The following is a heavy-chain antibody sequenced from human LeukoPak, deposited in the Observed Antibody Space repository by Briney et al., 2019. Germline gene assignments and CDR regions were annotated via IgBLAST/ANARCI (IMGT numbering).Heavy chain of an antibody. D-gene: IGHD5-24*01. Sequence: GSVKVSCKASGYTFTSYGISWVRQAPGQGLEWMGWISAYNGYTNYAQKLQGRVTMTTYTSTSTAYKELRSLRSDDTAVYYCARESEGRDGYNLAYYYMDVWGKGTTVTVSS. V-gene: IGHV1-18*01. CDR1: GYTFTSYG. CDR2: ISAYNGYT. J-gene: IGHJ6*03. CDR3: ARESEGRDGYNLAYYYMDV.